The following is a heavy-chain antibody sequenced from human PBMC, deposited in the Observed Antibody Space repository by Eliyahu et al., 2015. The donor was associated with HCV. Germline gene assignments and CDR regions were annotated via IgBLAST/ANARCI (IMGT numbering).Heavy chain of an antibody. D-gene: IGHD2-8*02. V-gene: IGHV1-2*02. J-gene: IGHJ6*04. Sequence: KASGYTFTGYYMHWVRQAPGQGLEWMGWINPNSGGTNYAQKFQGRVTMTRDTSISTAYMELSRLRSDDTAVYYYARGTRILYWWCMLPRPYYYYYYGMDVWGKGTTVTVSS. CDR2: INPNSGGT. CDR3: ARGTRILYWWCMLPRPYYYYYYGMDV. CDR1: GYTFTGYY.